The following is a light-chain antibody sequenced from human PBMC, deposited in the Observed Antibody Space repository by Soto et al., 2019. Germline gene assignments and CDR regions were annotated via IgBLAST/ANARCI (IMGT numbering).Light chain of an antibody. Sequence: DIQLTQSPSFLSASEGDRVTVTCRASQGISNYLAWYQQKPGKAPKLLINVASTLQSGVPSRFSGSGSGTEFTLTISSLQTEASATYYCQQFNSFTRTFGQGTKVEIK. J-gene: IGKJ1*01. CDR3: QQFNSFTRT. V-gene: IGKV1-9*01. CDR2: VAS. CDR1: QGISNY.